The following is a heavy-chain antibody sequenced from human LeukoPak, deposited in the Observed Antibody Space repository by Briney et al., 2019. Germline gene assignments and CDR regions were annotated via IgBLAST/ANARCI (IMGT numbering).Heavy chain of an antibody. Sequence: SVKVSCKASGGTFSSYAISWVRQAPGQGLEWMGGIIPIFGTANYAQKFRGRVTITADESTSTAYMELSSLRSEDTAVYYCARIPVDTNYYYYYMDVWGKGTTVTVSS. CDR2: IIPIFGTA. CDR1: GGTFSSYA. D-gene: IGHD6-19*01. CDR3: ARIPVDTNYYYYYMDV. V-gene: IGHV1-69*01. J-gene: IGHJ6*03.